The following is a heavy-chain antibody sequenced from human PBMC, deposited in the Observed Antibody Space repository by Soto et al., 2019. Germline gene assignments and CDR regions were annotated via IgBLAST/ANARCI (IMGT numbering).Heavy chain of an antibody. V-gene: IGHV1-3*01. CDR2: INAGNGNT. CDR3: ARGLGGARTYFDY. Sequence: ASVKVSCEASGYTFTSYGMHWVRQAPGQRLEWMGWINAGNGNTKYSQKFQGRVTITRDTSASTAYMELSRLRSEDTAVYYCARGLGGARTYFDYWGQGTLVTVSS. CDR1: GYTFTSYG. J-gene: IGHJ4*02. D-gene: IGHD3-10*01.